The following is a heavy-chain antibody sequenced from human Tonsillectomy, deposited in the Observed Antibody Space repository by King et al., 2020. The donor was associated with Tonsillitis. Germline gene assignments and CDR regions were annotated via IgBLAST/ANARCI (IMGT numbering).Heavy chain of an antibody. D-gene: IGHD3-10*01. CDR3: VKGNYYGSGKYYFDC. Sequence: VQLVESGGGLVQPGGSVRLSCSASGLTFSTYYMVWVRQAPGKGLEFISAISSGGTSTYYVDSVKGRFTISRDNFKNTLYLQMSSLTSEETAMYYCVKGNYYGSGKYYFDCWGQGTLVTVSS. V-gene: IGHV3-64D*06. CDR1: GLTFSTYY. J-gene: IGHJ4*02. CDR2: ISSGGTST.